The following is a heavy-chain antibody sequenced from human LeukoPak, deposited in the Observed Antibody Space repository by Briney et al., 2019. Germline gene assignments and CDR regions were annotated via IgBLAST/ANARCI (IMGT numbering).Heavy chain of an antibody. CDR1: GGSISSSSYY. CDR3: ARSITIFGLVNFADY. V-gene: IGHV4-39*01. Sequence: SETLSLTCTVSGGSISSSSYYWGWIRQPPGKGLEWIGSIYYSGSTYYNPSLKSRVSISVDTSKSQFSLKLSSVTAADTAVYYCARSITIFGLVNFADYWGQGTLVTVSS. J-gene: IGHJ4*02. CDR2: IYYSGST. D-gene: IGHD3-3*01.